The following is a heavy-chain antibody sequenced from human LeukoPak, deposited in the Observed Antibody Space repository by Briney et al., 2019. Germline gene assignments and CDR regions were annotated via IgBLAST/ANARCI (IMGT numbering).Heavy chain of an antibody. CDR1: GYSFPIYW. Sequence: GESLKISCKGSGYSFPIYWINWVRQMPGKGLEWMGRIDPGDSYTKYNPSFQGHVTISTDKSISTAYLQWSTLKASDTAMYYCARHPGGTGGPDYWGQGTLVTVSS. J-gene: IGHJ4*02. V-gene: IGHV5-10-1*01. CDR2: IDPGDSYT. D-gene: IGHD3/OR15-3a*01. CDR3: ARHPGGTGGPDY.